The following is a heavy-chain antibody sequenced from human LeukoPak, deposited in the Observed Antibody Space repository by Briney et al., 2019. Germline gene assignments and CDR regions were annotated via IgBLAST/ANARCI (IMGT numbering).Heavy chain of an antibody. J-gene: IGHJ5*02. CDR3: AGEGIGGRPSWFDP. CDR2: IWYDGSNK. V-gene: IGHV3-33*01. D-gene: IGHD6-13*01. Sequence: PGWSLRLSCAASGFTVSSYGMHWVRQAPGKGLEWVAVIWYDGSNKYYADSVKGRFTISRDNSKNTLYLQMNSLRAEDTAVYYWAGEGIGGRPSWFDPWGQGTLVTVSS. CDR1: GFTVSSYG.